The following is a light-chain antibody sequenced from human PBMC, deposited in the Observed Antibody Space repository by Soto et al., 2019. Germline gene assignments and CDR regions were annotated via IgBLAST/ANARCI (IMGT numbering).Light chain of an antibody. CDR3: QQYNSYSET. V-gene: IGKV1D-16*01. CDR1: QGLGVW. J-gene: IGKJ1*01. CDR2: GAS. Sequence: DIQMTQSPSSVSASVGDRVTITCRASQGLGVWLGWYQQKPGKAPQLLIFGASGLQTGVPARFSGSGSGTDFTLTISSLQPEDFATYYCQQYNSYSETFGQGTKVEIK.